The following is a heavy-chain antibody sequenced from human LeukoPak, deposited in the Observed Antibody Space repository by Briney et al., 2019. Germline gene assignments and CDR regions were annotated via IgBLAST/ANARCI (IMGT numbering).Heavy chain of an antibody. V-gene: IGHV3-48*03. CDR2: ISSSGITI. CDR1: GFTFSNYE. D-gene: IGHD4-17*01. Sequence: PGGSLRLSCAASGFTFSNYEMNWVRQGPGKGLEWVSYISSSGITIRYADSVKDRFTISRDNAKSSLYLQMNSLRAEDTAVYYCATMRGDYASFFDYWGQGTLVTVSS. CDR3: ATMRGDYASFFDY. J-gene: IGHJ4*02.